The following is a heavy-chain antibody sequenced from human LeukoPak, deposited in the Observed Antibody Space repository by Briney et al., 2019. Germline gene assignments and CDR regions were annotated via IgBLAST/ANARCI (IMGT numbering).Heavy chain of an antibody. CDR1: GFTFSRYG. V-gene: IGHV3-33*01. CDR2: IWYDGSNK. D-gene: IGHD4-17*01. J-gene: IGHJ4*02. CDR3: ARVGDGDYVLNQ. Sequence: GRSLRLSCAASGFTFSRYGMHWVRQAPGKGLEWVAVIWYDGSNKYYADSVRGRFTISRDNSKNTLYLQMNSLRADDTALYYCARVGDGDYVLNQWGQGTLVTVSS.